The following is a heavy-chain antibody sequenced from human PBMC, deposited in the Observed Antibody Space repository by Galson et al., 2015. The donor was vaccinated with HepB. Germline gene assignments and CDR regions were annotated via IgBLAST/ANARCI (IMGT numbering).Heavy chain of an antibody. Sequence: SLRLSCAASGFTFSSYSMNWVRQAPGKGLEWVSSISSSSSYIYYADSVKGRFTISRDNSKNTLYLQMNSLRAEDTAVYYCAKGTVAGNFDIWGQGTMVTVSS. CDR3: AKGTVAGNFDI. V-gene: IGHV3-21*01. J-gene: IGHJ3*02. CDR1: GFTFSSYS. D-gene: IGHD6-19*01. CDR2: ISSSSSYI.